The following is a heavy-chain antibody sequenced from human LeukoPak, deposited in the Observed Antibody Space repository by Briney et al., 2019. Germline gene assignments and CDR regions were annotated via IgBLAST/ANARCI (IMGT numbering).Heavy chain of an antibody. CDR2: TYHSGST. CDR3: ARDEDNSGRYYYYMDV. V-gene: IGHV4-61*01. Sequence: PSETLSLTCTVSGGSVSSGTYYWNWLRQPPGKGLEWIGYTYHSGSTNYNPSLKSRATISVDTSKNQFSLKLSYVTTADTAVYYCARDEDNSGRYYYYMDVWGKGTTVTVSS. CDR1: GGSVSSGTYY. J-gene: IGHJ6*03. D-gene: IGHD3-22*01.